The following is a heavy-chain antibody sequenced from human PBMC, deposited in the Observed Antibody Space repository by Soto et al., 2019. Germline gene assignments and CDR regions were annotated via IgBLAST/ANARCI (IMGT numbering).Heavy chain of an antibody. J-gene: IGHJ5*02. Sequence: ASVNVSFKSSGYTFSSCYIHWVRQAPGKGLECMGIINPSGGSTSYAQKFQGRVTMTRDTSTSTVYMELSSLRSEDTAVYYCARDRGTGHLNWFDPWGKGTLVTVSS. CDR1: GYTFSSCY. V-gene: IGHV1-46*01. CDR2: INPSGGST. CDR3: ARDRGTGHLNWFDP. D-gene: IGHD3-10*01.